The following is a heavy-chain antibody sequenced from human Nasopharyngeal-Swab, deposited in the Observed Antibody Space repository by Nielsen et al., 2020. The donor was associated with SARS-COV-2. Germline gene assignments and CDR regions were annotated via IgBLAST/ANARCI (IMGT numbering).Heavy chain of an antibody. V-gene: IGHV4-30-2*01. CDR2: IYHSGST. Sequence: PPGKGLEWIGYIYHSGSTYYNPSLKSRVTISVDRSKNQFSLKLSSVTAADTAVYYCARGSAQYSGYDIGHYYYYYMDVWGKGTTVTVSS. J-gene: IGHJ6*03. D-gene: IGHD5-12*01. CDR3: ARGSAQYSGYDIGHYYYYYMDV.